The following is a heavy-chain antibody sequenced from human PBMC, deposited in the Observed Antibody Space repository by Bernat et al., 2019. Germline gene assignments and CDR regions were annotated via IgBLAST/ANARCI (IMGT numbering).Heavy chain of an antibody. CDR3: ASEEYQLLSYFDY. Sequence: EVQLVESGGGLVQPGGSLRLSCAASGFTFSSYWMSWVRQAPGKGLEWVANIKQDGSEKYYVDSVKGRFTISRDNAKNSLYLQMNSLRAEDTAVYYCASEEYQLLSYFDYWGQGTLFTVSS. J-gene: IGHJ4*02. CDR1: GFTFSSYW. CDR2: IKQDGSEK. D-gene: IGHD2-2*01. V-gene: IGHV3-7*03.